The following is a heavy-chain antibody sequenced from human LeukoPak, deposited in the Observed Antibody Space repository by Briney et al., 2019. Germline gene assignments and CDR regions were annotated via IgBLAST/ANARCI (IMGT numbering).Heavy chain of an antibody. CDR2: IYWDEDK. CDR1: GGSISSGDYY. Sequence: QTLSLTCTVSGGSISSGDYYCSWIRQPPGKALEWLAVIYWDEDKRYRPSLKSRLTITKDTSKNQVVLTMTNMDPVDTATYYCARSPYYDILTGSRGTFDYWGRGIPVTVSS. CDR3: ARSPYYDILTGSRGTFDY. V-gene: IGHV2-5*08. J-gene: IGHJ4*02. D-gene: IGHD3-9*01.